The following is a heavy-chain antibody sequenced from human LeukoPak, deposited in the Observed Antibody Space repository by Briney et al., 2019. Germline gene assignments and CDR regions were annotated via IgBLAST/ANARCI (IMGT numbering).Heavy chain of an antibody. CDR3: ARRDGSYYEAFDI. V-gene: IGHV1-69*01. CDR1: GGTFSSYA. D-gene: IGHD1-26*01. Sequence: GSSVKVSCKASGGTFSSYAISWVRQAPGQGLEWMGGIIPIFGTANYAQKFQGRVTITADESTSTAYMELSSLRSEDTVVYYCARRDGSYYEAFDIWGQGTMVTVSS. CDR2: IIPIFGTA. J-gene: IGHJ3*02.